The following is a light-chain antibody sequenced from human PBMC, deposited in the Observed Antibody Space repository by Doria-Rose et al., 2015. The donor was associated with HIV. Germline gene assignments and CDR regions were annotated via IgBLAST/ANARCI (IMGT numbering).Light chain of an antibody. Sequence: TPLSVSPGERATLSCRASQSVSFKLAWYQQKPGQAPGLLIFGASTRATGIPARFSGSGSGAEFTLTISSMQSEDFAFYYCQQYNNWPQTFGQGTKLDIK. V-gene: IGKV3-15*01. CDR3: QQYNNWPQT. J-gene: IGKJ2*01. CDR2: GAS. CDR1: QSVSFK.